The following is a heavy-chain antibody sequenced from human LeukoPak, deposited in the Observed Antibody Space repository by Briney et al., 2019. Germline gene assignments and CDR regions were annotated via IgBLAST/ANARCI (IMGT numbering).Heavy chain of an antibody. CDR3: ASTGSLVRGVTDY. CDR1: GGTFSSYA. Sequence: SVKVSCRASGGTFSSYAISWVRQAPGQGLEWMGGIIPIFGTANYAQKFQGRVTITADKSTSTAYMELSSLRSEDTAVYYCASTGSLVRGVTDYWGQGTLVTVSS. J-gene: IGHJ4*02. CDR2: IIPIFGTA. V-gene: IGHV1-69*06. D-gene: IGHD3-10*01.